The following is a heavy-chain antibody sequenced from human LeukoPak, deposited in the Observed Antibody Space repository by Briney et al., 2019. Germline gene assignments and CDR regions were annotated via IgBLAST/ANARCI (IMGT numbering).Heavy chain of an antibody. D-gene: IGHD1-1*01. CDR3: ARGSLEKIDY. CDR1: GFTFSSYA. Sequence: PGGSLRLSCAASGFTFSSYAMHWVRQAPAKGLEYVSAISSNGGSTYYANSVKGRFTISRDNSKNTLYLQMGSLRAEDTAVYYCARGSLEKIDYWGQGTLVTVSS. J-gene: IGHJ4*02. V-gene: IGHV3-64*01. CDR2: ISSNGGST.